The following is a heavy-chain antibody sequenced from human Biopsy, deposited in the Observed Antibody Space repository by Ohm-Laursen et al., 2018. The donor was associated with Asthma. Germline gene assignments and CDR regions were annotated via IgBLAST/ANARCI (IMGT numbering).Heavy chain of an antibody. J-gene: IGHJ4*02. CDR1: GFTFSSYS. D-gene: IGHD2-2*01. CDR3: ARDGTNMNEAMPKDY. CDR2: ISSSSSYI. V-gene: IGHV3-21*01. Sequence: SLRLSCAAPGFTFSSYSMNWVRQAPGKGPEWVSSISSSSSYIYYADSVKGRFTISRDNAKNSLYLQMNSLRAEDTAVYYCARDGTNMNEAMPKDYWGQGTLVTVSS.